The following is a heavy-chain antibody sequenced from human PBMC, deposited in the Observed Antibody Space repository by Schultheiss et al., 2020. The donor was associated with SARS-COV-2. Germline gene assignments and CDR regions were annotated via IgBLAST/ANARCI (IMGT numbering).Heavy chain of an antibody. J-gene: IGHJ4*02. CDR2: INHSGST. D-gene: IGHD3-22*01. V-gene: IGHV4-34*01. Sequence: SETLSLTCAVYGGSFSGYYWSWIRQPPGKGLEWSGEINHSGSTNYNPSLKSRVTISVDMSKNQFFLKLSSVTAADTAVYYCARPEHHYYDSSGYNYAWGQGTLVTVSS. CDR3: ARPEHHYYDSSGYNYA. CDR1: GGSFSGYY.